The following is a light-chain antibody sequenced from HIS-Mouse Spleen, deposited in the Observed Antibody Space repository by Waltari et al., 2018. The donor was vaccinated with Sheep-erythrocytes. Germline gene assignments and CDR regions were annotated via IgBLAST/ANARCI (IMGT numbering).Light chain of an antibody. Sequence: SYELTQPPSVSVSPGQTARITCSGDALPKKYAYWYQQKSGQAPVLVIYEDNKRPSGIPGRFSGSSSGTMATLTISGAQVEDEADYYCYSTDSSGNQVFGGGTKLTVL. CDR1: ALPKKY. J-gene: IGLJ2*01. CDR3: YSTDSSGNQV. V-gene: IGLV3-10*01. CDR2: EDN.